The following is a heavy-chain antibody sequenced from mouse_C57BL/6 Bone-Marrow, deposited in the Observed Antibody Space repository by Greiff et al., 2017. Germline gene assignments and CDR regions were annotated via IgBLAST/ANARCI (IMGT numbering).Heavy chain of an antibody. J-gene: IGHJ3*01. Sequence: EVKLMESGGGLVQPGGSMKLSCAASGFTFSDAWMDWVRQSPEKGLEWVAEIRNKANNHATYYAESVKGRFTISRDDSKSSVYLPMNSLRAEDTGIYYCTREELYYAVFADWGQGTLVTVSA. V-gene: IGHV6-6*01. CDR2: IRNKANNHAT. CDR3: TREELYYAVFAD. D-gene: IGHD1-1*01. CDR1: GFTFSDAW.